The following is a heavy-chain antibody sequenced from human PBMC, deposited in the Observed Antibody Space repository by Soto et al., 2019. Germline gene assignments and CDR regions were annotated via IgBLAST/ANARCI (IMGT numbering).Heavy chain of an antibody. J-gene: IGHJ4*02. CDR1: GGSISSSNW. CDR3: ARDEQSRDYYDSGTTSD. Sequence: QVKLQESGPGLVKPSGTLSLSCAVSGGSISSSNWWTWVRQPPGKELEWIAEIYHSGSTNYNPSLKSPVTIFVDKSKNPFSLRLSSVNAADTATYYCARDEQSRDYYDSGTTSDWGQGTLVTVSS. CDR2: IYHSGST. D-gene: IGHD3-10*01. V-gene: IGHV4-4*02.